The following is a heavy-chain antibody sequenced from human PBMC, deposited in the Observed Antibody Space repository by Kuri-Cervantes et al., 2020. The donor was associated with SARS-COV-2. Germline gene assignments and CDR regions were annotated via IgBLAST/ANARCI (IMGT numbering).Heavy chain of an antibody. D-gene: IGHD5-18*01. Sequence: GGSLRLSCAVSGFTFSSYGMHWVRQAPGKGLEWVANIKQDGSEKYYVDSVKGRFTISRDNAKNSLYLQMNSLRAEDTAVYYCATGVRGYSYGPDYWGQGTLVTVSS. CDR1: GFTFSSYG. J-gene: IGHJ4*02. V-gene: IGHV3-7*03. CDR3: ATGVRGYSYGPDY. CDR2: IKQDGSEK.